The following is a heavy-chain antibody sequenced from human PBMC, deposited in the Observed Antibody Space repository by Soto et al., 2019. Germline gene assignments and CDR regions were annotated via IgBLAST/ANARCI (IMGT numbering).Heavy chain of an antibody. Sequence: ASVKVSCKASGYTFTSYAMHWVRQAPGQRLEWMGWINAGNGNTKYSQKFQGRVTITRDTSASTAYMELSSLRSEDTAVYYCARVRILSPCSSTSCSRRTFDPWGQGTLVTVSS. CDR1: GYTFTSYA. V-gene: IGHV1-3*01. D-gene: IGHD2-2*01. CDR3: ARVRILSPCSSTSCSRRTFDP. CDR2: INAGNGNT. J-gene: IGHJ5*02.